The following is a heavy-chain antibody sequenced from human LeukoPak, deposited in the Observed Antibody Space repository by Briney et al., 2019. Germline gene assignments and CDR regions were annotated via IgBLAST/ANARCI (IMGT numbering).Heavy chain of an antibody. Sequence: PSETLSLTCTVSGGSTSSSSYYWGWIRQPPGRGLEWIGSIYYSGSTYYNPPLKSRVTISADTSKNQFSLKLSSLPAADTAVYYCARAPWGYDSSGYYPPSHYYYGMDVWGQGTTVTVS. CDR1: GGSTSSSSYY. V-gene: IGHV4-39*07. CDR2: IYYSGST. CDR3: ARAPWGYDSSGYYPPSHYYYGMDV. J-gene: IGHJ6*02. D-gene: IGHD3-22*01.